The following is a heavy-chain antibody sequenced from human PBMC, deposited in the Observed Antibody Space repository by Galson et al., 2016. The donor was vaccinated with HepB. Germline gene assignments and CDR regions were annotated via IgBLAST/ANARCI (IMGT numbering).Heavy chain of an antibody. D-gene: IGHD2/OR15-2a*01. CDR2: IWYDGSNK. J-gene: IGHJ6*02. Sequence: LRLSCAASGFTFSSYGMHWVRQAPGKGLEWVAVIWYDGSNKYYADSVKGRFTISRDNSKNTLYLQMNSLRAEDTAVYYCARGSDYFDYYYYGMDVWGQGTTVTVSS. CDR3: ARGSDYFDYYYYGMDV. V-gene: IGHV3-33*01. CDR1: GFTFSSYG.